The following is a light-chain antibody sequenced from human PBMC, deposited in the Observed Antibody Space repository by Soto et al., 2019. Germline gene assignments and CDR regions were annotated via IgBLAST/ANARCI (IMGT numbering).Light chain of an antibody. CDR3: GTWDSSLSAGV. CDR2: DKK. CDR1: SSNIGNNY. Sequence: QSVLTQPPSVSAAPGQKVTISCSGSSSNIGNNYVSCYQQLPGTAPKLLIYDKKKRPSGIPDRFSGSKSGTSATLAITGLQAEDEDDYYCGTWDSSLSAGVFGTGTKLTVL. V-gene: IGLV1-51*01. J-gene: IGLJ1*01.